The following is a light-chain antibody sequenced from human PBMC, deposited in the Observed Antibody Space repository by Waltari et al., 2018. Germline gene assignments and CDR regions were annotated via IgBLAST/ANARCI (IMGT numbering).Light chain of an antibody. CDR3: QQHSDFVT. Sequence: EIVLTQSPATLSLSPGERATLSCRASQSISNSVGWYQQKPGQAPRLLIYDVSNRATGIPDRFSGSGAVTDFTLTISSLEPEDFAVYYCQQHSDFVTFGPGTTVEIK. J-gene: IGKJ3*01. CDR2: DVS. CDR1: QSISNS. V-gene: IGKV3-11*01.